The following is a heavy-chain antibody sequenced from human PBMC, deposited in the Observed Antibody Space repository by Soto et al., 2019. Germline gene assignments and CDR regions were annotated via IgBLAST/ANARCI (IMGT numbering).Heavy chain of an antibody. D-gene: IGHD6-13*01. CDR3: ARDQTGITTAGGGRIDH. V-gene: IGHV3-30-3*01. CDR1: GFTFSTHA. J-gene: IGHJ4*02. Sequence: QVQLVESGGGVVQPGRSLRLSYAASGFTFSTHAMHWVRQAPGKGLECVAIVSFDGSNKYYADSVKGRFTISRDNSKNTLYLQMSGLTPEDTAFYYCARDQTGITTAGGGRIDHWGQGTLVTVSS. CDR2: VSFDGSNK.